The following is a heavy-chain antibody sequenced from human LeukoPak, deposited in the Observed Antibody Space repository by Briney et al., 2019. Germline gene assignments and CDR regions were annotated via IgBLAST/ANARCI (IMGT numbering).Heavy chain of an antibody. CDR1: GGTFSSYA. CDR2: IIPIFGTA. J-gene: IGHJ4*02. V-gene: IGHV1-69*06. D-gene: IGHD1-26*01. CDR3: ARGKQRWELLH. Sequence: GSSVKVSCKASGGTFSSYAISWVRQTPGQGLEWMGGIIPIFGTANYAQKFQGRVTITADKSTSTAYMELSSLRSEDTAVYYCARGKQRWELLHWGQGTLVTVSS.